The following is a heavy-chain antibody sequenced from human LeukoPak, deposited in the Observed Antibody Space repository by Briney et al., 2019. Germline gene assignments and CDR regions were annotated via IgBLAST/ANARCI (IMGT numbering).Heavy chain of an antibody. CDR2: IYYSGST. J-gene: IGHJ5*02. D-gene: IGHD2-2*02. Sequence: PSETLSLTCTVSGGSISSYYWSWIRQPPGKGLEWIGYIYYSGSTNYNPSLKSRVTISVDTSKNQFSLKLSSVTAADTAVYYCARGTPDIVVVPAAIGFGPWGQGTLVTVSS. CDR3: ARGTPDIVVVPAAIGFGP. V-gene: IGHV4-59*01. CDR1: GGSISSYY.